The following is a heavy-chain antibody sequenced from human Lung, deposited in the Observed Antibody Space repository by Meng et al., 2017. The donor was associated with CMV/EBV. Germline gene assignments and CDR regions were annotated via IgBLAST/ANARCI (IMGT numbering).Heavy chain of an antibody. J-gene: IGHJ4*01. V-gene: IGHV3-72*01. CDR1: GFTCSDHY. CDR2: IRNKANRDTT. Sequence: GESXKISCAASGFTCSDHYMDWVRQAPGKGLEWVGRIRNKANRDTTEYAESVKGRFTISRDDSRNSLYLQKNSLKTEDTAVYYCARWTSGRCDYWGQGTLVTVSS. D-gene: IGHD6-19*01. CDR3: ARWTSGRCDY.